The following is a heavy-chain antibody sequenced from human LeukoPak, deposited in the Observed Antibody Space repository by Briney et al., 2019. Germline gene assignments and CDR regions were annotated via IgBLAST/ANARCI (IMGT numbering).Heavy chain of an antibody. CDR1: GGSISSSNW. D-gene: IGHD5-18*01. Sequence: EPPGTLSLTCAVSGGSISSSNWWSWVRQPPGKGLEWIGEIYHSGSTNYNPSLKSRVTISVDKSKNQFSLKLSSVTAADTAVYYCARVSGYSYGLSIDYYYGMDVWGKGTTVTVSS. CDR2: IYHSGST. CDR3: ARVSGYSYGLSIDYYYGMDV. V-gene: IGHV4-4*03. J-gene: IGHJ6*04.